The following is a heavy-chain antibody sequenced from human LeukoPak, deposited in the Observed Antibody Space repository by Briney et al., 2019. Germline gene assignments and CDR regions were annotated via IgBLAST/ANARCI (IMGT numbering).Heavy chain of an antibody. V-gene: IGHV1-69*05. CDR3: ARDRNYYYDSGGYYMDV. J-gene: IGHJ6*03. CDR1: GGTFSSYA. Sequence: SVKVSCKASGGTFSSYAISWVRQAPGQGLEWMGGIIPIFGTANYAQKFQGRVTITTDESTSTAYMELSSLRSEDTAVYYCARDRNYYYDSGGYYMDVWGKGTTVTVSS. CDR2: IIPIFGTA. D-gene: IGHD3-22*01.